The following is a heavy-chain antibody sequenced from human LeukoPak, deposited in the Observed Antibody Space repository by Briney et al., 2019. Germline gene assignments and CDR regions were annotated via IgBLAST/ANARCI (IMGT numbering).Heavy chain of an antibody. D-gene: IGHD6-19*01. Sequence: GGSLRLSCAASGFTFSSYAMGWVRQAPGKGLEWVSAISGSGGSTYYADSVKGRFTISRDNSKNTLYLQMNSLRAEDTAVYYCTSSSGWYGSTQYYFDYWGQGTLVTVSS. V-gene: IGHV3-23*01. CDR1: GFTFSSYA. J-gene: IGHJ4*02. CDR2: ISGSGGST. CDR3: TSSSGWYGSTQYYFDY.